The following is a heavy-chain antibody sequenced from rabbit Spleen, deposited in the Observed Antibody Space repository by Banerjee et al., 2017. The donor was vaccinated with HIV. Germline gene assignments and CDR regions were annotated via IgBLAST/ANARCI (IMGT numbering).Heavy chain of an antibody. CDR1: GFSFRGSYY. V-gene: IGHV1S45*01. D-gene: IGHD1-1*01. CDR2: MRVGGTIRT. J-gene: IGHJ5*01. Sequence: QEQLVESGGGLVQPEGSLTLTCTASGFSFRGSYYMYWVRQAPGKGLEWIACMRVGGTIRTYYASWAKGRFTISKTSSTTVTLQMTSLTAADTATYFCARDDADNNGGYPDWLALWGPGTLVTVS. CDR3: ARDDADNNGGYPDWLAL.